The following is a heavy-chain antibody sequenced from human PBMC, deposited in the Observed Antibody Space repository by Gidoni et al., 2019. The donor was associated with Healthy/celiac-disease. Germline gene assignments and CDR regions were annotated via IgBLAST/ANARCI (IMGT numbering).Heavy chain of an antibody. D-gene: IGHD4-4*01. V-gene: IGHV4-39*01. Sequence: QLQLQESGPGLVKPSETLSLTCTVSGGSISSSSYYWVWIRQPPGKGLEWIGSIYYSGSTYYNPSLKSRVTISVDTSKNQFSLKLSSVTAADTAVYYCARHALTTVTRGLDYWGQGTLVTVSS. CDR2: IYYSGST. CDR1: GGSISSSSYY. CDR3: ARHALTTVTRGLDY. J-gene: IGHJ4*02.